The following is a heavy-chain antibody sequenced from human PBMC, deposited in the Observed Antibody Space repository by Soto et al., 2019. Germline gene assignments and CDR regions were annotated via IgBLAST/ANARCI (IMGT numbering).Heavy chain of an antibody. Sequence: GASVKVYCKASGYTFTRYGISWVRQAPGQGLEWMGWISGYNGDTNYAQKFQGRVSMTIDTSTTTAYMELRSLTSDDTAVYYCAKNGQPPYYYYGLDVSGQGTKVTVSS. J-gene: IGHJ6*02. V-gene: IGHV1-18*01. CDR1: GYTFTRYG. D-gene: IGHD2-8*01. CDR3: AKNGQPPYYYYGLDV. CDR2: ISGYNGDT.